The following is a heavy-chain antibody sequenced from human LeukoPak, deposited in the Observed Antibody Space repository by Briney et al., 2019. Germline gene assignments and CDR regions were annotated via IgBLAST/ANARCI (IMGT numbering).Heavy chain of an antibody. J-gene: IGHJ6*02. CDR2: MNPNSGNT. V-gene: IGHV1-8*01. CDR3: ARGQRFLEWLFRGSDYYYYYYGMDV. CDR1: RYTFTSYD. D-gene: IGHD3-3*01. Sequence: ASVKVSCKASRYTFTSYDINWVRQATGQGLEWMGWMNPNSGNTGYAQKSQGRVTMTRNTSISTAYMELSSLRSEDTAVYYCARGQRFLEWLFRGSDYYYYYYGMDVWGQGTTVTVSS.